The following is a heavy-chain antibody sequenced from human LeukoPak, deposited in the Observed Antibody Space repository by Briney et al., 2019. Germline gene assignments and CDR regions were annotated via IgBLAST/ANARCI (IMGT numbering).Heavy chain of an antibody. J-gene: IGHJ4*02. Sequence: PSESLSLTCTIAGGSISSYDWSWVRQPPGKGLEWIGYIYYSGSTNYNPSLKSRVTISVDTSKNQFSLKLSSVTAADTAVYYCASHSGWSDYWGQGTLVTVSS. D-gene: IGHD6-19*01. CDR1: GGSISSYD. CDR2: IYYSGST. CDR3: ASHSGWSDY. V-gene: IGHV4-59*01.